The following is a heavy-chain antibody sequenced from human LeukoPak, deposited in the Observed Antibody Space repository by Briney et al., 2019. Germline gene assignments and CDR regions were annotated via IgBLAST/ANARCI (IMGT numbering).Heavy chain of an antibody. CDR3: ARDSGNALCYFDF. Sequence: GGSLRLSCAASGFTLSSFAMPWVRQAPGKGLEYVSAVSSSASSTYYADSVKRRFTISRDNSKNAMYLQMGSLRAEDTAVYYCARDSGNALCYFDFWGQGTLVTVSS. CDR1: GFTLSSFA. D-gene: IGHD2-8*01. V-gene: IGHV3-64*02. CDR2: VSSSASST. J-gene: IGHJ4*02.